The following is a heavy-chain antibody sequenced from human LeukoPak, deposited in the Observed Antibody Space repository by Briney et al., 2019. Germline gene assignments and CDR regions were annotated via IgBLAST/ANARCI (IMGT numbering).Heavy chain of an antibody. CDR1: GGSISSGGYS. J-gene: IGHJ4*02. V-gene: IGHV4-30-2*01. D-gene: IGHD1-26*01. Sequence: SETLSLTCAVSGGSISSGGYSWSWIRQPPGKGLEWIGYIYHSGSTYYNPSLKSRVTISVDTSKNQFSLKLSSVTAADTAVYYCARAGRSGSYDYWGQGTLVTVSS. CDR2: IYHSGST. CDR3: ARAGRSGSYDY.